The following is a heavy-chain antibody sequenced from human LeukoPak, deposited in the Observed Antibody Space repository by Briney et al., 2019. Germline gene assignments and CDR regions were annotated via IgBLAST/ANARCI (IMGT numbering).Heavy chain of an antibody. CDR2: IYYSGYT. D-gene: IGHD2-2*01. CDR1: GGSISDYF. CDR3: ARTTEDCNSASCYQYCFDP. V-gene: IGHV4-59*01. Sequence: SETLSLTCTVSGGSISDYFWSWVRQSPGKGLEWIGYIYYSGYTNYNPSLKSRVTISVDTSKNQFSLKLSSVTAADTAVYYCARTTEDCNSASCYQYCFDPWGQGTLVTVSS. J-gene: IGHJ5*02.